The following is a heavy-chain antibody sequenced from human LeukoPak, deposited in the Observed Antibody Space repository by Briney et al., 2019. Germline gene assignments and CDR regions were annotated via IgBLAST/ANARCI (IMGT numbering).Heavy chain of an antibody. V-gene: IGHV4-4*07. J-gene: IGHJ5*02. Sequence: KSSETLSLTCTVSGGSISSYYWSWIRQPAGKGLEWIGRIYTSGSTNYNPSLKSRVTMSVDTSKNQFSLKLSSVTAADTAVYYCARVQGYCSSTSCYTTSRQYNWFDPWGQGTLVTVSS. CDR3: ARVQGYCSSTSCYTTSRQYNWFDP. CDR1: GGSISSYY. D-gene: IGHD2-2*02. CDR2: IYTSGST.